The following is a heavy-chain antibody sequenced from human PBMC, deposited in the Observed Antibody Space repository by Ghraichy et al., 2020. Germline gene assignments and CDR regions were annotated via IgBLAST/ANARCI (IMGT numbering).Heavy chain of an antibody. V-gene: IGHV6-1*01. CDR2: TYYRSKWYN. D-gene: IGHD3-3*01. Sequence: SQTLSLTCAISGDSVSSNSAAWNWIRQSPSRGLEWLGRTYYRSKWYNDYAVSVKSRITINPDTSKNQFSLQLNSVTPEDTAVYYCARGTELRFLEWSYGMDVWGQGTTVTVSS. CDR3: ARGTELRFLEWSYGMDV. CDR1: GDSVSSNSAA. J-gene: IGHJ6*02.